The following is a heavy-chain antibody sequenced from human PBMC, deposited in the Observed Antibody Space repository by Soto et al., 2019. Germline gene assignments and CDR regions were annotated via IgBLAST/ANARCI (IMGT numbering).Heavy chain of an antibody. Sequence: SETLSLTCSVSGGSITSFYWSWIRQPPGKGLEWIGHIYVSGKSNSNPSLKSRVTMSADTVQNHLSLTLSSVTAADTATYYCASDTYYYDNGNLEPAAFDLWGQGTMVTVAS. CDR1: GGSITSFY. V-gene: IGHV4-59*01. CDR2: IYVSGKS. CDR3: ASDTYYYDNGNLEPAAFDL. D-gene: IGHD3-22*01. J-gene: IGHJ3*01.